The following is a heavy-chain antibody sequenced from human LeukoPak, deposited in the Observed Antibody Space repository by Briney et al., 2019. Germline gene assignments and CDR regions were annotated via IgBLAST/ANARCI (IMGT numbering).Heavy chain of an antibody. CDR1: GFTFSSYG. Sequence: GRSLRLSCAASGFTFSSYGMHWVRQAPGKGREGVAVISYDGSNKYYADSVKGRFTISRDNSKNTLYLQMNSLRAEDTAVYYCAKDRGSSWYIPYYWGQGTLVTVSS. CDR3: AKDRGSSWYIPYY. D-gene: IGHD6-13*01. CDR2: ISYDGSNK. J-gene: IGHJ4*02. V-gene: IGHV3-30*18.